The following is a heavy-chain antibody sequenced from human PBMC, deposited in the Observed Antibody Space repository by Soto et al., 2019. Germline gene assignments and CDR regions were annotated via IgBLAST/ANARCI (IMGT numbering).Heavy chain of an antibody. CDR2: ISYDGSNK. CDR3: AKDLEYYYMDV. D-gene: IGHD1-1*01. V-gene: IGHV3-30*18. J-gene: IGHJ6*03. CDR1: GFTFSSYG. Sequence: GSLRLSCAASGFTFSSYGMHWVRQAPGKGLEWVAIISYDGSNKYYADSVKGRFTISRDNSKNTLYLQMNSLRAEDTAVYYCAKDLEYYYMDVWGKGTTVTVS.